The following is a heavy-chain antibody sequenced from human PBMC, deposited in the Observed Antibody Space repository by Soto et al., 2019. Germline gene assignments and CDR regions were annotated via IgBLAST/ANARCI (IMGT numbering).Heavy chain of an antibody. CDR1: GGSISSGDYY. CDR3: ARVLRTTVTTMRFDY. Sequence: PSETLSLTCTVSGGSISSGDYYWSWIRQPPGKGLEWIGYIYYSGSTYYNPSLKSRVTISVDTSKNQFSLKLSSVTAADTAVYYCARVLRTTVTTMRFDYWGQGTLVTVSS. J-gene: IGHJ4*02. V-gene: IGHV4-30-4*01. CDR2: IYYSGST. D-gene: IGHD4-17*01.